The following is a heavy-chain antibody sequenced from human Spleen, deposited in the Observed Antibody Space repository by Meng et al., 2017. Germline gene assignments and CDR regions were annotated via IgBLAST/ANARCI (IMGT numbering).Heavy chain of an antibody. CDR1: GGSISSYY. Sequence: GSLRLSCTVSGGSISSYYWSWIRQPPGKGLEWVGYISHSGSTKYNPSLKSRVTISVDTSKNQLSLELSSVTAADTAVYYCARDRYESNAFEIWGQGTMVTVSS. V-gene: IGHV4-59*01. D-gene: IGHD4-11*01. J-gene: IGHJ3*02. CDR3: ARDRYESNAFEI. CDR2: ISHSGST.